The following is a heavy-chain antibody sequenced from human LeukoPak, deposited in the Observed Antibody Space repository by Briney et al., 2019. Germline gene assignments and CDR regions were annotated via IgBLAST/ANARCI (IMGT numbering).Heavy chain of an antibody. D-gene: IGHD3-22*01. CDR2: INPSGGST. Sequence: ASVKVSCKASGYTFTSYYMHWVRQAPGQGREWMGIINPSGGSTSYAQKFPGRFTMTRDTSTITVYMELSSLRSEDTAVYYCARVSPQVVGEDDYWGQGTLVTVSS. CDR1: GYTFTSYY. CDR3: ARVSPQVVGEDDY. V-gene: IGHV1-46*01. J-gene: IGHJ4*02.